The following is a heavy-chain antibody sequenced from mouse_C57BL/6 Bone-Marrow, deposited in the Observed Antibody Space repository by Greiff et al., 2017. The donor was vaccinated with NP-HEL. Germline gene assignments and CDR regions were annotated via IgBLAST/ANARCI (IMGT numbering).Heavy chain of an antibody. D-gene: IGHD1-1*01. V-gene: IGHV1-81*01. J-gene: IGHJ1*03. CDR1: GYTFTSYG. CDR3: ARPHYGSSSYWYFDV. CDR2: IYPRSGNT. Sequence: VKLQESGAELARPGASVKLSCKASGYTFTSYGISWVKQRTGQGLEWIGEIYPRSGNTYYNEKFKGKATLTADKSSSTAYMELRSLTSEDSAVYFCARPHYGSSSYWYFDVWGTGTTVTVSS.